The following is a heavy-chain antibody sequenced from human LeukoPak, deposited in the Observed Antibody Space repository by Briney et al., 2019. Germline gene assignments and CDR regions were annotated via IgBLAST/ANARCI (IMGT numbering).Heavy chain of an antibody. D-gene: IGHD3-22*01. CDR1: GFTFSSYG. J-gene: IGHJ4*02. V-gene: IGHV3-30*02. CDR3: AKGLGIVGDY. CDR2: IRYDGSNK. Sequence: GGSLRLSCAASGFTFSSYGMHWVRQAPGKGLEWVAFIRYDGSNKYYADSAKGRFTISRDNSKNTLYLQMNSLRAEDTAVYYCAKGLGIVGDYWGQGTLVTVSS.